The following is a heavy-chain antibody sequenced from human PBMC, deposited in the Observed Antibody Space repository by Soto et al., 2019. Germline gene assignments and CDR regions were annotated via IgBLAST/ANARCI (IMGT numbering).Heavy chain of an antibody. CDR3: ARDVSRYYYFWSGYLIGY. J-gene: IGHJ4*02. Sequence: GGSLRLSCAASGFTFSSYAMHWVRQAPGKGLEWVAVISYDGSNKYYADSVKGRFTISRDNSKNTLYLQMNSLRAEDTAVYYCARDVSRYYYFWSGYLIGYWGQGTLVTVSS. D-gene: IGHD3-3*01. V-gene: IGHV3-30-3*01. CDR2: ISYDGSNK. CDR1: GFTFSSYA.